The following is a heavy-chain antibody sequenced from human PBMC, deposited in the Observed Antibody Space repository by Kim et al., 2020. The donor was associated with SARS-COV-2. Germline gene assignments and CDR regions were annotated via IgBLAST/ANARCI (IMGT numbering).Heavy chain of an antibody. CDR3: ARDHRPTLPSDVYYYYGMDV. V-gene: IGHV3-30-3*01. D-gene: IGHD2-2*01. Sequence: GGSLRLSCAASGFTFSSYAMHWVRQAPGKGLEWVAVISYDGSNKYYADSVKGRFTISRDNSKNTLYLQMNSLRAEDTAVYYCARDHRPTLPSDVYYYYGMDVWGQGTTVTVSS. CDR1: GFTFSSYA. CDR2: ISYDGSNK. J-gene: IGHJ6*02.